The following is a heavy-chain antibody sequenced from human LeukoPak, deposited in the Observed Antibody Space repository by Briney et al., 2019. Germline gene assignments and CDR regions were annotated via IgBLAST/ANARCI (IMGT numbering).Heavy chain of an antibody. CDR1: GGTLRSHS. D-gene: IGHD3-10*01. CDR2: IIPIFGTA. V-gene: IGHV1-69*06. Sequence: VKVSCQASGGTLRSHSISWGRQAPGQRGEWVGGIIPIFGTANYAQKFQGRVTITADKSTSTAYMELSSLRSEDTAVYYCARGFRHLTPYYYMDVWGEGTTVTVSS. J-gene: IGHJ6*03. CDR3: ARGFRHLTPYYYMDV.